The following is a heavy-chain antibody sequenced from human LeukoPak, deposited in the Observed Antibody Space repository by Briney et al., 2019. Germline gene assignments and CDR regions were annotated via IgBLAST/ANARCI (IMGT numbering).Heavy chain of an antibody. CDR2: ITSSRIYI. D-gene: IGHD2-21*02. Sequence: GGSLRLSCAASGFTFSTYSMNWVRQAPGKGLEWVSSITSSRIYIYYADSVKDRFTISRDNAKNSLYLQMNSLRAEDTAVYYCARDGSRGNLVTAPDFWGQGTLVTVSS. CDR1: GFTFSTYS. J-gene: IGHJ4*02. V-gene: IGHV3-21*01. CDR3: ARDGSRGNLVTAPDF.